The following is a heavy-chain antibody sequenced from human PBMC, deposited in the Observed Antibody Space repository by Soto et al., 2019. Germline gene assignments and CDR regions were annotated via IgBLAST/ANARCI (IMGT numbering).Heavy chain of an antibody. V-gene: IGHV1-2*02. CDR1: GYTFTGYY. J-gene: IGHJ6*02. CDR2: INPKSGDT. CDR3: ARSSGGYSSNGMDV. D-gene: IGHD1-26*01. Sequence: QEQLVQSGAEVKQPGASVKVSCKASGYTFTGYYIHWVRQAPGQGLEWMGWINPKSGDTKYAQKFQGRVTVTSDTSISTAYMELSRLRADDTAVYYCARSSGGYSSNGMDVWGQGTTVTVSS.